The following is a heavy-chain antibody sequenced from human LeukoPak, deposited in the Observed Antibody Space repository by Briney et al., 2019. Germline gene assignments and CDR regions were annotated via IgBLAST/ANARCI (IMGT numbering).Heavy chain of an antibody. CDR1: GYTFTSYY. Sequence: ASVKVSCKASGYTFTSYYMHWVRQAPGQGLEWMGIINPSGGSTSYAQKFQGRVTMTRDMSTSTVYMELSGLRSEDTAVYYCASPAAQGSFFDYWGQGTLVTVSS. J-gene: IGHJ4*02. CDR3: ASPAAQGSFFDY. D-gene: IGHD3-10*01. V-gene: IGHV1-46*01. CDR2: INPSGGST.